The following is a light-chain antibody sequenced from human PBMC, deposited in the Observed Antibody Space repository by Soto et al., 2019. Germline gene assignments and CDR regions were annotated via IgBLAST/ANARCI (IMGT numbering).Light chain of an antibody. J-gene: IGLJ3*02. CDR1: SSNIGTNY. Sequence: QLVLTQPPSASGTPGQRVTISCSGSSSNIGTNYIYWYQHLPGVAPKLLIYTSDQRPSGVPDRFSGSKSGTSASLAISGLRSEDEADYYCAAWDDSLSGPNWIFGGGTKLT. CDR2: TSD. CDR3: AAWDDSLSGPNWI. V-gene: IGLV1-47*01.